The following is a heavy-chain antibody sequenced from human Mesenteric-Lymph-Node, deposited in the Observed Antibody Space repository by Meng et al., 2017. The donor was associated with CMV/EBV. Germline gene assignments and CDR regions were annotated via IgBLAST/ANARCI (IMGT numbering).Heavy chain of an antibody. CDR2: VYYGGST. CDR3: ARLWNSAFFYYFDY. D-gene: IGHD2/OR15-2a*01. V-gene: IGHV4-39*01. CDR1: GDSICGSGYD. J-gene: IGHJ4*01. Sequence: SGDSICGSGYDWAWVRQPPGKGLKWIGTVYYGGSTYCNPSLKSRLTISVDTSKNRFSLRLTSVTAADTALYFCARLWNSAFFYYFDYWGPGTLVTVSS.